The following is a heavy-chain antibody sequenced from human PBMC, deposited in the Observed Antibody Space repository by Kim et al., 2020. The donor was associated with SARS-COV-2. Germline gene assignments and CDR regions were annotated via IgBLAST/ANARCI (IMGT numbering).Heavy chain of an antibody. D-gene: IGHD1-1*01. Sequence: SVKVSCKASGGTFSSYAISWVRQAPGQGLEWMGRIIPILGIANYAQKFQGRVTITADKSTSTAYMELSSLRSEDTAVYYCARFPRILDSIYYYYGMDVWGQGTTVTVSS. J-gene: IGHJ6*02. CDR1: GGTFSSYA. V-gene: IGHV1-69*04. CDR2: IIPILGIA. CDR3: ARFPRILDSIYYYYGMDV.